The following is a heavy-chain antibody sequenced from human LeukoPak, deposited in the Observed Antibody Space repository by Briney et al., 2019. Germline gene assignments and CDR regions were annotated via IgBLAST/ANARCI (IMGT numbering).Heavy chain of an antibody. D-gene: IGHD3-10*01. Sequence: ASVKVSCKASGYTITSYYMHWVRQAPGQGLEWMGIINPSGGSTSYAQKFQGRVAMTRDTSTSTVYMELSSLRSEDTAVYYCARVSSGSGSYGHWGQGTLVTVSS. CDR2: INPSGGST. V-gene: IGHV1-46*01. J-gene: IGHJ4*02. CDR1: GYTITSYY. CDR3: ARVSSGSGSYGH.